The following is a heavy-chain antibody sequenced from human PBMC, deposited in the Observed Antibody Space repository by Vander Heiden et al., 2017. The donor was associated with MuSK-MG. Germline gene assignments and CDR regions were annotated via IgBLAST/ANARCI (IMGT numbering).Heavy chain of an antibody. Sequence: WIRQPPGKALEWLALIYWDDDKRYSPSLKSRLTITKDTSKNQVVLTMTNMDPVDTATYYCAHSARKTWVFDYWGQGTLVTVSS. CDR2: IYWDDDK. J-gene: IGHJ4*02. V-gene: IGHV2-5*02. CDR3: AHSARKTWVFDY. D-gene: IGHD7-27*01.